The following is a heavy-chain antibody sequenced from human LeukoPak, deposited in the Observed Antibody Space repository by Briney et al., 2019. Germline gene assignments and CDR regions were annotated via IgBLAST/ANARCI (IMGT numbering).Heavy chain of an antibody. D-gene: IGHD3-10*01. Sequence: PGRSLRLSCEASGFTFDDYGMHWVRQTPGKGLEWVSGISSDSGSIGYADSEKGRFTISRDNAKNTLYLQMNSLRDEDTALYYCAKRGQGFDYWGQGTLVTVSS. CDR3: AKRGQGFDY. J-gene: IGHJ4*02. CDR1: GFTFDDYG. CDR2: ISSDSGSI. V-gene: IGHV3-9*01.